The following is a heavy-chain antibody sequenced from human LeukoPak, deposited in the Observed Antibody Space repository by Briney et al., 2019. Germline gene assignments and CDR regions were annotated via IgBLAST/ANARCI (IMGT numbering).Heavy chain of an antibody. D-gene: IGHD6-13*01. Sequence: PGRSLRLSCAASGFTFDDYAMHWVRQAPGKGLEWVSGTSWNSGTIDYADSVKGRFTISRDNAKNSLYLQMNSLRAEDTAVYYCAKGGSSSSWYNLVFDYWGQGTLVTVSS. CDR3: AKGGSSSSWYNLVFDY. CDR2: TSWNSGTI. V-gene: IGHV3-9*01. J-gene: IGHJ4*02. CDR1: GFTFDDYA.